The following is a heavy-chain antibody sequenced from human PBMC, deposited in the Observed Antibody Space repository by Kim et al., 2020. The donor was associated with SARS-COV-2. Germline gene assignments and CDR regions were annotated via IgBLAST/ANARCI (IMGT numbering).Heavy chain of an antibody. D-gene: IGHD3-10*01. V-gene: IGHV1-24*01. Sequence: ASVKVSCKVSGYTLTELSMHWVRQAPGKGLEWMGGFDPEDGETIYAQKFQGRVTMTEDTSTDTAYMELSSLRSEDTAVYYCATAPVVRGIPTTYYYYYGMDVWGQGTTVTVSS. CDR2: FDPEDGET. CDR3: ATAPVVRGIPTTYYYYYGMDV. J-gene: IGHJ6*02. CDR1: GYTLTELS.